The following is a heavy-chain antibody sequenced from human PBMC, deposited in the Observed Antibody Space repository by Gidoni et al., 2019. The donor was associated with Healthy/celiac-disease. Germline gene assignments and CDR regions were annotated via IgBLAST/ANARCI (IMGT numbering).Heavy chain of an antibody. CDR3: ARDWGNYDILTGSRAPPDY. V-gene: IGHV3-48*02. D-gene: IGHD3-9*01. J-gene: IGHJ4*02. CDR1: GVTFRSYS. Sequence: EVQLVESGGGLVQPGGALRLSCAASGVTFRSYSMNWVRQALGKGLEWVSYISSSSSTIYYADSVKARFTISRDNAKNSLYLQMNSLRDEDTAVSYCARDWGNYDILTGSRAPPDYWGQGTLVTVSS. CDR2: ISSSSSTI.